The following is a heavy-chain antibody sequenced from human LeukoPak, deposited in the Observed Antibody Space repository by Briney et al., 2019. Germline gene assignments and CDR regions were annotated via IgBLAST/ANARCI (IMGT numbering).Heavy chain of an antibody. D-gene: IGHD3-9*01. Sequence: PGRSLRLSCAASGFTFSSYAMHWVRQAPGKGLEWVAVISYDGSNKYYADSVKGRFTISRDNSKSTLYLQMNSLRAEDTAVYYCARVALRYFDWLPFDYWGQGTLVTVSS. CDR1: GFTFSSYA. CDR3: ARVALRYFDWLPFDY. J-gene: IGHJ4*02. CDR2: ISYDGSNK. V-gene: IGHV3-30*04.